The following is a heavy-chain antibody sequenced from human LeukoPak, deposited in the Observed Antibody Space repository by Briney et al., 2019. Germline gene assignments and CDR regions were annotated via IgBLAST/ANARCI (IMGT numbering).Heavy chain of an antibody. Sequence: GGSLRLSCVASGFTFSNAWMSWVRQAPGKGLEWVGRIKSKIDGGTTDYAAPVKGRFIISRDDSKNMLYLQMNSLKTEDTAVYYCATDEVGSSDYDGWGQGTLVTVSS. CDR3: ATDEVGSSDYDG. D-gene: IGHD5-12*01. CDR1: GFTFSNAW. CDR2: IKSKIDGGTT. V-gene: IGHV3-15*01. J-gene: IGHJ4*02.